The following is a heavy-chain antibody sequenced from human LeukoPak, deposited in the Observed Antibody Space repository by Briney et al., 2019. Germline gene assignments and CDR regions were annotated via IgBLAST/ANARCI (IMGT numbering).Heavy chain of an antibody. CDR1: GFTFSSYW. CDR2: IRYDGSNK. D-gene: IGHD2-2*02. CDR3: AKDEYRQALY. Sequence: GGSLRLSCAASGFTFSSYWMSWVRQAPGKGLEWVAFIRYDGSNKYYADSVKGRFTISRDNSKNTLYLQMNGLRAEDTAVYYCAKDEYRQALYWGQGTLVTVSS. J-gene: IGHJ4*02. V-gene: IGHV3-30*02.